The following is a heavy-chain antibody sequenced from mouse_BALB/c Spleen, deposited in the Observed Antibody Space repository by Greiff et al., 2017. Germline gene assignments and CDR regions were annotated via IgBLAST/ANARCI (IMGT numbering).Heavy chain of an antibody. D-gene: IGHD2-3*01. CDR2: ISSGGSYT. V-gene: IGHV5-6-4*01. CDR1: GFTFSSYT. J-gene: IGHJ3*01. Sequence: EVKVVESGGGLVKPGGSLKLSCAASGFTFSSYTMSWVRQTPEKRLEWVATISSGGSYTYYPDSVKGRFTISRDNAKNTLYLQMSSLKSEDTAMYYCTRDDDGYYDYWGQGTLVTVSA. CDR3: TRDDDGYYDY.